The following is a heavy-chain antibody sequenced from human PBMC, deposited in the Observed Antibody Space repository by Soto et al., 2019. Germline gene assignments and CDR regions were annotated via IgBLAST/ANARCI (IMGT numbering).Heavy chain of an antibody. CDR1: GGSISSYY. V-gene: IGHV4-59*12. CDR2: IYYSGST. Sequence: KLPETLSLTCTVSGGSISSYYWSWIRQPPGKGLEWIGYIYYSGSTNYNPSLKSRVTISVDTSKNQFSLKLSSVTAADTAVYYCARGSRERRKDYYDTSGYYQDMYYFDYWGQGTLVT. D-gene: IGHD3-22*01. J-gene: IGHJ4*02. CDR3: ARGSRERRKDYYDTSGYYQDMYYFDY.